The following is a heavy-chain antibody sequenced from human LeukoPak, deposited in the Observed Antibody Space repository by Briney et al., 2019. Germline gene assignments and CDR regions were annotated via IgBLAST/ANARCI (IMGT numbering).Heavy chain of an antibody. J-gene: IGHJ5*02. V-gene: IGHV1-46*01. Sequence: ASVKVSCKASGYXFTRYYMHWVRQAPGQGHEWMGIIHPSSGSTSYAQKFEGRVTLTRDTSTSTLYMELISLRSEDTAVYYCARDSDTSSLADPWGQGTLVTVSS. CDR2: IHPSSGST. CDR1: GYXFTRYY. D-gene: IGHD2-2*01. CDR3: ARDSDTSSLADP.